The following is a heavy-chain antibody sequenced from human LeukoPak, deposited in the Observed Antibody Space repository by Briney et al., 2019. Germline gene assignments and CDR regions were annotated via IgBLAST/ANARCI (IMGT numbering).Heavy chain of an antibody. D-gene: IGHD3-10*01. V-gene: IGHV1-18*01. J-gene: IGHJ4*02. Sequence: ASETVSCTASGYIFTSYGISWVRQAPGQGLEWIGWISPYNGNTNYAQNLQGRGTMTTDTSTSTAYMELRSLRSDDTAVYYCARHYYGSGDYWSQGTLVTVSS. CDR2: ISPYNGNT. CDR3: ARHYYGSGDY. CDR1: GYIFTSYG.